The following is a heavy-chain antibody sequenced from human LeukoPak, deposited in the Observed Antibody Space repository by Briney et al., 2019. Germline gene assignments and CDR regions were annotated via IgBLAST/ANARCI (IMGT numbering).Heavy chain of an antibody. Sequence: GGSLRLSCAASGFTFSSYEMNWVRQAPGKGLEWVSYISSSGSTIYYADPLKGRFTISRDNAKNSLYLQMNSLRAEDTAVYYCARDRLIGDYYYYMDVWGKGTTVTVSS. CDR3: ARDRLIGDYYYYMDV. V-gene: IGHV3-48*03. D-gene: IGHD2-21*01. CDR2: ISSSGSTI. CDR1: GFTFSSYE. J-gene: IGHJ6*03.